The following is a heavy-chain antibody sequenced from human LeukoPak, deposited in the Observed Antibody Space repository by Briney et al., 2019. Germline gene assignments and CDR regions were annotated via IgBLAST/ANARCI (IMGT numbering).Heavy chain of an antibody. Sequence: SETLSLTCAVYGGSFSGYYWSWIRQPPGKGLEWIGYIYYSGSTNYNPSLKSRVTISVDTSKNQFSLKLSSVTAADTAVYYCASYDFWSGYFFYWGQGTLVTVSS. D-gene: IGHD3-3*01. CDR3: ASYDFWSGYFFY. CDR1: GGSFSGYY. V-gene: IGHV4-59*08. CDR2: IYYSGST. J-gene: IGHJ4*02.